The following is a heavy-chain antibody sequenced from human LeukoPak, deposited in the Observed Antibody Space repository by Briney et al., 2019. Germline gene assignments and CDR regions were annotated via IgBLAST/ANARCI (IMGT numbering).Heavy chain of an antibody. D-gene: IGHD3-3*01. CDR1: GGAFSGYY. CDR2: INHSGST. CDR3: ALYDFWSGYGFDY. J-gene: IGHJ4*02. Sequence: SETLSLTCAVSGGAFSGYYWSCIREPPGQGLEWIGEINHSGSTNYNPSLKSRVTISVDTSKNQFSLKLSSVTAADTAVYYCALYDFWSGYGFDYWGQGTLVTVSS. V-gene: IGHV4-34*01.